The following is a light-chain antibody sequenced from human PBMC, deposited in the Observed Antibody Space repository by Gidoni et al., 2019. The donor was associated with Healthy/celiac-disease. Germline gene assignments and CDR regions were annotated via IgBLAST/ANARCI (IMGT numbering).Light chain of an antibody. Sequence: QSVLTHPPSASGTPGQRVTISCSGSSSNIGSNYVYWYQQRPGTAPKLLIYRNNQRPSGVPDRFSGSKSGTSASLAISGLRSEDEADYYCAAWDDSLSGQGVFGGGTKLTVL. CDR3: AAWDDSLSGQGV. CDR2: RNN. CDR1: SSNIGSNY. J-gene: IGLJ2*01. V-gene: IGLV1-47*01.